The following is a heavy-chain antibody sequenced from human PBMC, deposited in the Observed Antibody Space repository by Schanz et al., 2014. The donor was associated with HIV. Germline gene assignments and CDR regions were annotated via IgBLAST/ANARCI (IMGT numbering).Heavy chain of an antibody. V-gene: IGHV3-30*18. J-gene: IGHJ2*01. CDR1: GFTFSSYG. Sequence: QVQLVESGGGVVQPGRSLRLSCAASGFTFSSYGMHWVRQAPGKGLEWVAVISYDGSNKYYADSVKGRFTISRDISKNTLYLQMNSLRAEDTAVYYCAKGYTSSSVFNLWGRGTLVTVSS. D-gene: IGHD6-6*01. CDR3: AKGYTSSSVFNL. CDR2: ISYDGSNK.